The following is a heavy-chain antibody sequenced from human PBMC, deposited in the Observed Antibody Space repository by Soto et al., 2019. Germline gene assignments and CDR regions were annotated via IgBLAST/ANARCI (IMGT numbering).Heavy chain of an antibody. CDR3: ATSKTRIMITFGGVIAAVRGAFDI. D-gene: IGHD3-16*02. CDR2: FDPEDGET. J-gene: IGHJ3*02. CDR1: GYTLTELS. V-gene: IGHV1-24*01. Sequence: ASVKVSCKVSGYTLTELSMHWVRQAPGKGLEWMGGFDPEDGETIYAQKFQGRVTMTEDTSTDTAYMELSSLRSEDTAVYYCATSKTRIMITFGGVIAAVRGAFDIWGQGTMVTVSS.